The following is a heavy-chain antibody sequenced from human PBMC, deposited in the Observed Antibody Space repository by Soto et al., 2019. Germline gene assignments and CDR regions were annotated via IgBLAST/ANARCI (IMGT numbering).Heavy chain of an antibody. CDR1: GGSFSGYY. CDR2: INHSGST. Sequence: VQLQQWGAGLLKPSETLSLTCAVYGGSFSGYYWSWIRQPPGKGLEWIGEINHSGSTNYNPSLNSRFNISVDTSKNQFSLKLSSVTAATTAGYYCATTYYYDSSGYYSLDYWGQGTLVTVSS. V-gene: IGHV4-34*01. J-gene: IGHJ4*02. D-gene: IGHD3-22*01. CDR3: ATTYYYDSSGYYSLDY.